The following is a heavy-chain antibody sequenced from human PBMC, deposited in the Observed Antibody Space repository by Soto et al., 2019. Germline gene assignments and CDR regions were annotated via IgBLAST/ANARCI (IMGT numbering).Heavy chain of an antibody. CDR2: ISAYNGNT. V-gene: IGHV1-18*01. D-gene: IGHD2-21*02. Sequence: QVQLVQSGAEVKKPGASVKVSCKASGYTFTSYGISWVRQAPGQGLEWMGWISAYNGNTNYAQKLQGRVTMTTDTSTSTAYMELRSLRSADTAVYYCARDREVAYCGGDCYDAFDIWGQGAMVTVSS. J-gene: IGHJ3*02. CDR3: ARDREVAYCGGDCYDAFDI. CDR1: GYTFTSYG.